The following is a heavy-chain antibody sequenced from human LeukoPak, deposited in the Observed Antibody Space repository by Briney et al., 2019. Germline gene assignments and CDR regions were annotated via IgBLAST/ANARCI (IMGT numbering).Heavy chain of an antibody. D-gene: IGHD3-10*01. Sequence: SETLSLTCAVYGGSFSGYYWSWIRQPPGKGLEWIGEINHSGSTNYNPSLKSRVTISVDTSKNQFSLKLSSVTAADTAVYYCARGFRGPNFDYWGQGTLVTVSS. CDR3: ARGFRGPNFDY. J-gene: IGHJ4*02. V-gene: IGHV4-34*01. CDR1: GGSFSGYY. CDR2: INHSGST.